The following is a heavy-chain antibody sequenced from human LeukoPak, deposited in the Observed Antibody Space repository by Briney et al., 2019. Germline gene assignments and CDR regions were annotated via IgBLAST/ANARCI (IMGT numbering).Heavy chain of an antibody. CDR3: ARGFSGSYSSIDY. V-gene: IGHV4-59*01. D-gene: IGHD1-26*01. J-gene: IGHJ4*02. Sequence: SETLSLTCTVSGGSISSYYWSWIRQPPGKGLEWIGYIYYSGSTNYNPSLKSRVTISVATSKNQFSLKLSSVTAADTAVYYCARGFSGSYSSIDYWGQGTLVTVSS. CDR1: GGSISSYY. CDR2: IYYSGST.